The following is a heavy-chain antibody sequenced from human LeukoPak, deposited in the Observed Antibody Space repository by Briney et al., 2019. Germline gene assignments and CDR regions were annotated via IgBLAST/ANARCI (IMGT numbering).Heavy chain of an antibody. CDR3: ARDTEAYGDDDAFDI. J-gene: IGHJ3*02. D-gene: IGHD4-17*01. Sequence: PPGRSLRLSCAATGFTLSSYGMHWVRQAPGKGLEWVAVIWYDGSNKYYADSVKGRFTISRDNAKNSLYLQMNSLRAEDTAVYYCARDTEAYGDDDAFDIWGQGTMVTVSS. CDR2: IWYDGSNK. CDR1: GFTLSSYG. V-gene: IGHV3-33*01.